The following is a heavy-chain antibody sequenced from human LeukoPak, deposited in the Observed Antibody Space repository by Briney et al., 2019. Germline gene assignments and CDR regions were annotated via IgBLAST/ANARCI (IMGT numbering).Heavy chain of an antibody. CDR2: IYYSGST. J-gene: IGHJ4*02. CDR1: GGSIRSFY. D-gene: IGHD3-22*01. Sequence: SETLSLTCTVSGGSIRSFYWSWIRQPPGKGLEWIGYIYYSGSTNYNPSLKSRVTISVDTSKNQFSLKLSSVTAADTAVYYCARRGYYDSSGYLDYWGQGTLVTVSS. V-gene: IGHV4-59*08. CDR3: ARRGYYDSSGYLDY.